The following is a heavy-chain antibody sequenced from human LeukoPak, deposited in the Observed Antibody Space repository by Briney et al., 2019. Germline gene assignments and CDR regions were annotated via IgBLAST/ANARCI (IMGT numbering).Heavy chain of an antibody. CDR1: GFRLSSYW. CDR2: IREDGSEK. D-gene: IGHD4-23*01. J-gene: IGHJ4*02. V-gene: IGHV3-7*01. CDR3: ARDGRGGHNDC. Sequence: PGGSLRLSCAASGFRLSSYWMSWVRQAPGKGLEWVANIREDGSEKEYVDSVKGRFTISRDNAKNSLFLQMNSLRVEDTALYYCARDGRGGHNDCWGQGTLVTVSS.